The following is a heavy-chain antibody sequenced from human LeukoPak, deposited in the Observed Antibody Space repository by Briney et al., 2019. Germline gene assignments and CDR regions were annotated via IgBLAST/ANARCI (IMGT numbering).Heavy chain of an antibody. CDR3: ARPYCSGGSCYSGYFDY. Sequence: GESLKISCKGSGYSFTSYWIGWGRQMAGKGLEWMGIIYPGDSDTRYSPSFQGQVTISADKSISTAYLQWSSLKASDTAMYYCARPYCSGGSCYSGYFDYWGQGTLVTVSS. CDR1: GYSFTSYW. D-gene: IGHD2-15*01. J-gene: IGHJ4*02. V-gene: IGHV5-51*01. CDR2: IYPGDSDT.